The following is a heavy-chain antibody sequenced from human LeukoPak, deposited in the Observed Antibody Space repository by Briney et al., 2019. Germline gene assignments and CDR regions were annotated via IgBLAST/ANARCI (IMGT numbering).Heavy chain of an antibody. J-gene: IGHJ3*02. V-gene: IGHV4-59*01. D-gene: IGHD6-19*01. CDR2: IYYSGST. CDR3: ARDEYSSGWYTRIGVFDI. Sequence: GALRLSCAASGFIFDDCAMHWIRRPPEKGLEWSGYIYYSGSTNYNPSLKSRVTISVDTSKNQFSLKLSSVTAADTAVYYCARDEYSSGWYTRIGVFDIWGQGTMVTVSS. CDR1: GFIFDDCA.